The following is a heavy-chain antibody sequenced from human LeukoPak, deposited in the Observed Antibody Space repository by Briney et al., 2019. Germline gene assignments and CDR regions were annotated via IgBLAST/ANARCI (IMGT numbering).Heavy chain of an antibody. Sequence: SETLSLTCAVYGGSFSGYYWSWIRQPPGKGLEWIGEINHSGSTNYNPPLKSRVTISVDTSKNQFSLKLSSVTAADTAVYYCARVRITMVRGVNPPDYWGQGTLVTVSS. CDR2: INHSGST. CDR1: GGSFSGYY. J-gene: IGHJ4*02. CDR3: ARVRITMVRGVNPPDY. D-gene: IGHD3-10*01. V-gene: IGHV4-34*01.